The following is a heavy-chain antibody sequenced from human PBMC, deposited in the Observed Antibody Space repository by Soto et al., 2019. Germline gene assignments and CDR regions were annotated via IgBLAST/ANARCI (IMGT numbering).Heavy chain of an antibody. CDR2: VDSDGSGT. CDR1: GITFSGYW. Sequence: EVQLVESGGGSVQPGGSLRLSCVASGITFSGYWMHWVRQVPGKGLVWVARVDSDGSGTSYADSVKGRFTISRDNAKNTLYLQMNSRRVEDTAVYYCATVFEHWGQGIPVNVSS. V-gene: IGHV3-74*01. CDR3: ATVFEH. J-gene: IGHJ4*02.